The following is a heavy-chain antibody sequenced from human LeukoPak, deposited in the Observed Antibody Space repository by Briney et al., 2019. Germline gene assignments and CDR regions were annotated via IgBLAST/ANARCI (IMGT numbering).Heavy chain of an antibody. CDR2: ISSSSSYI. J-gene: IGHJ4*02. V-gene: IGHV3-21*01. CDR1: GFTFSSYS. CDR3: ARSQVPSSSVGGFDY. D-gene: IGHD6-6*01. Sequence: GGSLRLSCAASGFTFSSYSMNWARQAPGKGLEWVSSISSSSSYIYYADSVKGRFTISRDNAKNSLYLQMNSLRAEDTAVYYCARSQVPSSSVGGFDYWGQGTLVTVSS.